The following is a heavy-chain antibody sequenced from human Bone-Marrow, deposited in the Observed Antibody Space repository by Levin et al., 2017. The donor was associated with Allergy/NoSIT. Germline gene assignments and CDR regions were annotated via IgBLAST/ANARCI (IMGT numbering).Heavy chain of an antibody. CDR1: GFTFGAYG. CDR3: AKAATGGYPQQAYDI. V-gene: IGHV3-23*01. J-gene: IGHJ3*02. CDR2: MTGSGTTT. Sequence: ETLSLTCVASGFTFGAYGMTWVRQAPGKGLEWVAGMTGSGTTTYYADSAKGRFTISRDNSKNTLFLQMNGLRVEDTAVYFCAKAATGGYPQQAYDIWGRGTKVTVSS. D-gene: IGHD6-13*01.